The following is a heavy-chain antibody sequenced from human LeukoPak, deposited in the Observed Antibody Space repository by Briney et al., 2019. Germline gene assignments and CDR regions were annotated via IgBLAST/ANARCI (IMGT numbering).Heavy chain of an antibody. CDR1: GGSFSGYY. CDR3: ARESGYYYDTSGYTFDY. CDR2: INHSGST. Sequence: SETLSLTCAVYGGSFSGYYWSWIRQPPGKGLEWIGEINHSGSTNYNPSLKSRVSMSVDTSKNQFSLRLRSVTAADTAVYYCARESGYYYDTSGYTFDYWGQGILVTVSS. V-gene: IGHV4-34*01. D-gene: IGHD3-22*01. J-gene: IGHJ4*02.